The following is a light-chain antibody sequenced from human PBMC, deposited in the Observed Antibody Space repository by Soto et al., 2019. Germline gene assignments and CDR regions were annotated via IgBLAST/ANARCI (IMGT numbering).Light chain of an antibody. CDR3: ETWDSKSWV. CDR1: SGHSSYT. V-gene: IGLV4-60*03. CDR2: LEGTGDY. J-gene: IGLJ3*02. Sequence: QSVLTQSSSASASLRSSVKLTCTLSSGHSSYTIAWHQQQPGKAPRYLMKLEGTGDYNKGSVVPDRFSASSSGADRYLSISNLQSEDEADYYCETWDSKSWVFGGGTKLTVL.